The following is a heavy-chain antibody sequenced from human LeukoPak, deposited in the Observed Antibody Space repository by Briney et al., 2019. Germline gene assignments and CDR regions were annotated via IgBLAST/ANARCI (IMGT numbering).Heavy chain of an antibody. CDR2: IYYSGSI. CDR1: GGSISSYY. V-gene: IGHV4-59*01. J-gene: IGHJ4*02. CDR3: ARVGTYGSGSYLSWLDY. D-gene: IGHD3-10*01. Sequence: SETLSLTCTVSGGSISSYYWSWIRQPPGKGLEWIGYIYYSGSINYNPSLKSRVTISVDTSKNQFSLKLSSVTAADTAVYYCARVGTYGSGSYLSWLDYWGQGTLVTASS.